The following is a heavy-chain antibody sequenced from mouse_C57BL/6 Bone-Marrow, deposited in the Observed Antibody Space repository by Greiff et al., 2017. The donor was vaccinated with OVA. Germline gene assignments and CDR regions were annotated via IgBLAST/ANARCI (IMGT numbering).Heavy chain of an antibody. V-gene: IGHV1-64*01. J-gene: IGHJ4*01. CDR3: ARGDGNYPYYAMDY. CDR1: GYTFTSYW. D-gene: IGHD2-1*01. CDR2: IHPNSGST. Sequence: QVQLQQSGAELVKPGASVKLSCKASGYTFTSYWMHWVKQRPGQGLEWIGMIHPNSGSTNYNEKFKSKATLTVDKSSSTAYMQLSSLTSEDSAVYYCARGDGNYPYYAMDYWGQGTSVTVSS.